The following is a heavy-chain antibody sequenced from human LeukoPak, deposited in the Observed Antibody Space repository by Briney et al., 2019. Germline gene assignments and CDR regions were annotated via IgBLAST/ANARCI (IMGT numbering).Heavy chain of an antibody. V-gene: IGHV1-69*04. J-gene: IGHJ4*02. CDR2: IIPILGIA. D-gene: IGHD5-18*01. Sequence: ASVKVSCKASGYTFTSYGISWVRQAPGQGLEWMGRIIPILGIANYAQKFQGRVTITADKSTSTAYMELSSLRSEDTAVYYCARGEIQLWLDYWGQGTLVTVSS. CDR1: GYTFTSYG. CDR3: ARGEIQLWLDY.